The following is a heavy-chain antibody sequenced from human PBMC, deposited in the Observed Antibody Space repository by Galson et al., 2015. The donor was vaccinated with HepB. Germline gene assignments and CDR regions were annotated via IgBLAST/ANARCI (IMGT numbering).Heavy chain of an antibody. V-gene: IGHV3-33*01. CDR1: GFTFSSYG. CDR2: IWYDGSNK. J-gene: IGHJ4*02. Sequence: SLRLSCAASGFTFSSYGMLWVRQAPGKGLEWVALIWYDGSNKYYADSVKGRFTISRDSSNNTLYLQMNSLRAEDTAVYYCAREIRGWYYFDYWGQGTLVTVSS. CDR3: AREIRGWYYFDY. D-gene: IGHD6-19*01.